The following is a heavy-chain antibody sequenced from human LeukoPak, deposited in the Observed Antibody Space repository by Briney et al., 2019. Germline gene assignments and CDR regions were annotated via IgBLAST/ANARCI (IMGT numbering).Heavy chain of an antibody. J-gene: IGHJ4*02. CDR3: AKDPPILRWSFDY. Sequence: GGSLRLSCAASGFTFSTYAMSRVRRTPGKGLEWVSAITGGGGTTYYADSVKGRFTISRDNSNNTLYLQMNSLRAEDTAVYYCAKDPPILRWSFDYWGQGTLVTVSS. V-gene: IGHV3-23*01. D-gene: IGHD4-23*01. CDR2: ITGGGGTT. CDR1: GFTFSTYA.